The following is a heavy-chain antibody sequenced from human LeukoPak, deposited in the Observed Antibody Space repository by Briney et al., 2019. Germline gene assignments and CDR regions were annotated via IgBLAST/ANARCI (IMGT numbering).Heavy chain of an antibody. Sequence: ASVKVSCKASGYTFTSYAMHWVRKAPGQRLEWMGWINAGNGNTKYSQKFQGRVTITRDTSASTAYMELSSLRSEDTAVYYCARGSLASSGWYVLGYWGQGTLVTVSS. CDR1: GYTFTSYA. D-gene: IGHD6-19*01. V-gene: IGHV1-3*01. CDR3: ARGSLASSGWYVLGY. J-gene: IGHJ4*02. CDR2: INAGNGNT.